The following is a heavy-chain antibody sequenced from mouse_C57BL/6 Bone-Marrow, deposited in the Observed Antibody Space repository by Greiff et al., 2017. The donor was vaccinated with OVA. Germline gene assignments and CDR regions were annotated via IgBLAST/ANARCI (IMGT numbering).Heavy chain of an antibody. J-gene: IGHJ3*01. CDR1: GYSITSGYY. CDR3: ARANRAWFAY. V-gene: IGHV3-6*01. Sequence: EVKLVESGPGLVKPSQSLSLTCSVTGYSITSGYYWNWIRQFPGNKLEWLGYISYDGSNNYNPSLKNRISITRDTSKNQFFLKLNSVTTEDTATYYCARANRAWFAYWGQGTLVTVSA. D-gene: IGHD4-1*01. CDR2: ISYDGSN.